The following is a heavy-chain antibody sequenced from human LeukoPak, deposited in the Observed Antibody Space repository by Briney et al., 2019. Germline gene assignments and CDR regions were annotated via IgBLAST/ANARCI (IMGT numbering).Heavy chain of an antibody. CDR1: GFIFSRFS. V-gene: IGHV3-21*04. D-gene: IGHD5-24*01. CDR3: AKEGRSLQTY. J-gene: IGHJ4*01. Sequence: GGSLRLSCAASGFIFSRFSVNWVRQAPGKGLEWVSSISTSGGLSSIYYADSVKGRFTISRDNAKNSLYLQMNSLRVEDTAVYYCAKEGRSLQTYWGQEPWSPSPQ. CDR2: ISTSGGLSSI.